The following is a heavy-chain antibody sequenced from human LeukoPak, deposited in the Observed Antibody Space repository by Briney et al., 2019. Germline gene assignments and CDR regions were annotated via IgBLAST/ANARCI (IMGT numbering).Heavy chain of an antibody. Sequence: GGSLRLSCAASGFTFSSYWMSWVRQAPGKGLEWVANIKQDGSEKYYVDSVKGRFTISRDNAKNSLYLQMNSLRAEDTAVYYCARQDNDYGDYYFDYWGQGTLVTVSS. D-gene: IGHD4-17*01. V-gene: IGHV3-7*01. CDR2: IKQDGSEK. CDR1: GFTFSSYW. J-gene: IGHJ4*02. CDR3: ARQDNDYGDYYFDY.